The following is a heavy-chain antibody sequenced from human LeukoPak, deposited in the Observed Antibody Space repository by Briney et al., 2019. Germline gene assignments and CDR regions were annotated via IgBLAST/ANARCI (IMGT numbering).Heavy chain of an antibody. CDR1: GFNFGPYY. CDR3: ARASYGQFDS. V-gene: IGHV3-11*06. CDR2: ISAGSTYT. J-gene: IGHJ4*02. Sequence: GGSLRLSCAASGFNFGPYYMAWIRQAPGTGLAWVSSISAGSTYTHYADSVEGRFTISRDDAQSSVFLLINNLRAEDTGFYYCARASYGQFDSWGQGTLVTVSS. D-gene: IGHD4-17*01.